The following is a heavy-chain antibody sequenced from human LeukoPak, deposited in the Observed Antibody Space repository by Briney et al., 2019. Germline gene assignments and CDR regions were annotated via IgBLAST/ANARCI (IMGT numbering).Heavy chain of an antibody. CDR1: GFTFSSYE. Sequence: GGSLRLSCAASGFTFSSYEMNWVRQAPGKELEWVSYISSSGRTIYYADSVKGRFTISRDNAKNSLYLQMNSLRAEGTAVYYCARDSPDSGSYPDAFDIWGQGTMVTVSS. V-gene: IGHV3-48*03. CDR2: ISSSGRTI. J-gene: IGHJ3*02. D-gene: IGHD1-26*01. CDR3: ARDSPDSGSYPDAFDI.